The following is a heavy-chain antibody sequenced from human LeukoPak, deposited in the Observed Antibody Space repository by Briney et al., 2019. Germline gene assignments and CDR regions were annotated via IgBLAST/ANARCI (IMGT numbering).Heavy chain of an antibody. J-gene: IGHJ5*02. Sequence: SETLSLTCAVYGGSLSVYYWSWIRQPPGKGLEWIGEINHSGSTNYNPSLKSRVTISVDTSKNQFSLKLSSVTAADTAVYYCARDQTYGGNSVGWFDPWGQGTLVTVSS. V-gene: IGHV4-34*01. CDR1: GGSLSVYY. CDR3: ARDQTYGGNSVGWFDP. D-gene: IGHD4-23*01. CDR2: INHSGST.